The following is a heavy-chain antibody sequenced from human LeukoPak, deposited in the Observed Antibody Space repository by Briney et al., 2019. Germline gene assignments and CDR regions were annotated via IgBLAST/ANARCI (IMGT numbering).Heavy chain of an antibody. Sequence: SVKVSCKASGGTFSSYAISWVRQGPGQGLEWMGRIIPILGIANYAQKFQGRVTITADKSTSTAYMELSSLRSEDTAVYYCARPYYGSGSPSGWGQGTLVTVSS. D-gene: IGHD3-10*01. V-gene: IGHV1-69*04. CDR3: ARPYYGSGSPSG. CDR1: GGTFSSYA. CDR2: IIPILGIA. J-gene: IGHJ4*02.